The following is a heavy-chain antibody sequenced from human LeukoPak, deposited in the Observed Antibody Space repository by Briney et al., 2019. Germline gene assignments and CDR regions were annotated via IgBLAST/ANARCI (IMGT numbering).Heavy chain of an antibody. D-gene: IGHD6-19*01. CDR1: GVSISSGGQY. CDR2: IFYRDST. V-gene: IGHV4-31*03. CDR3: ARDRGNGWPYFFDY. Sequence: SETLSLTCTVSGVSISSGGQYWSWIRQSPGKGLEWIGYIFYRDSTNYNPSLKSRATISVDTSKNQFSLNLTSLTAADTAAYYCARDRGNGWPYFFDYWGRGTLVTVSS. J-gene: IGHJ4*02.